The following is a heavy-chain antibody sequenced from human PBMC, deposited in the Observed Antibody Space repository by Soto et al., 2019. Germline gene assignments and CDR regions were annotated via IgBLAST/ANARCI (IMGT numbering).Heavy chain of an antibody. D-gene: IGHD6-19*01. Sequence: QVQLVQSGAEVKKPGSSVKVSCKASGGTFSSYTISWVRQAPGQGLEWMGRIIPILGIANYAQKFQGRVTIIVDISMSTAYMELSSLRSEETPVYSSARAWIGVAGVDYWGQGTLVTVSS. CDR1: GGTFSSYT. CDR3: ARAWIGVAGVDY. J-gene: IGHJ4*02. V-gene: IGHV1-69*02. CDR2: IIPILGIA.